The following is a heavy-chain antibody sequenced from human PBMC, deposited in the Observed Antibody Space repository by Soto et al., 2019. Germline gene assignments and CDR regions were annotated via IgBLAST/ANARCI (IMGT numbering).Heavy chain of an antibody. D-gene: IGHD6-19*01. J-gene: IGHJ4*02. V-gene: IGHV1-46*01. CDR2: INPSGGST. CDR3: ARSEEYSCGWYPN. CDR1: GYTFTSYY. Sequence: QVQLVQTGAEVKKPGASVKASCKASGYTFTSYYMHWVRQTPGQGLEWMGIINPSGGSTSYAQKYQGSVTMTRDMSTSTVYMELSILRSEDTAVYYFARSEEYSCGWYPNWGQGTLFTVSS.